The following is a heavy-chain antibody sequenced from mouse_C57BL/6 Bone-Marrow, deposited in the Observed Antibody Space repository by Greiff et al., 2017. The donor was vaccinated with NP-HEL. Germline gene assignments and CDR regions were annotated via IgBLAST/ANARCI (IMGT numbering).Heavy chain of an antibody. CDR3: ASRGHYYAMDY. CDR1: GYTFTSYW. Sequence: VQLQQSGAELAKPGASVKLSCKASGYTFTSYWMHWVKQRPGQGLEWIGYINPSSGYTKYNQKFKDKATSTADKSSSTAYMQLSSLTYEDSAVYSCASRGHYYAMDYWGQGTSVTVSS. D-gene: IGHD3-3*01. J-gene: IGHJ4*01. V-gene: IGHV1-7*01. CDR2: INPSSGYT.